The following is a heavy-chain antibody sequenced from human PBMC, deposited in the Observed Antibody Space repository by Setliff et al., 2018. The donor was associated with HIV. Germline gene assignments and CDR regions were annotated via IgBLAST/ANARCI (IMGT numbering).Heavy chain of an antibody. D-gene: IGHD2-8*01. Sequence: GASVKVSCKASGYTFTDYYMHWVRQAPGQGLEWMGRINPNSGGTNHARKFQGRVTMTRDTSSSTAYMELSRLRSDDTAVYYCATKVYCTNGVCLDAFDLWGQGTMVTVSS. CDR1: GYTFTDYY. CDR2: INPNSGGT. J-gene: IGHJ3*01. V-gene: IGHV1-2*06. CDR3: ATKVYCTNGVCLDAFDL.